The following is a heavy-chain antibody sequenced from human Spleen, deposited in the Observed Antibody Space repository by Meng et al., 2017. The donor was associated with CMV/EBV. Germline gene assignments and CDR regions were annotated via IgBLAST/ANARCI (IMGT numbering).Heavy chain of an antibody. V-gene: IGHV3-21*01. Sequence: GGSLRLSCAASGFIFSSYSINWVRQAPGKGLEWVSSISGSSVYIYYADSVKGRFTISRDNAKKSVYLQMNRLRVEDTAVYYCARDPWASDSSGFDYWGQGALVTSPQ. CDR1: GFIFSSYS. CDR3: ARDPWASDSSGFDY. CDR2: ISGSSVYI. J-gene: IGHJ4*02. D-gene: IGHD3-22*01.